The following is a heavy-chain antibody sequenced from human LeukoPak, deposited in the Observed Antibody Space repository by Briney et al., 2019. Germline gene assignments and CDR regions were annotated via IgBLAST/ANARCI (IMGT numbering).Heavy chain of an antibody. V-gene: IGHV3-7*04. CDR3: ARGCSGWYEDGFDY. Sequence: GGSLRLSCAASGFTFSSYWMSWVRQAPGKGPEWVANIKQDGSEKYYVDSVKGRFTISRDNAKNSLYLQMNSLRAEDTAVYYCARGCSGWYEDGFDYWGQGTLVTVSS. CDR1: GFTFSSYW. CDR2: IKQDGSEK. J-gene: IGHJ4*02. D-gene: IGHD6-19*01.